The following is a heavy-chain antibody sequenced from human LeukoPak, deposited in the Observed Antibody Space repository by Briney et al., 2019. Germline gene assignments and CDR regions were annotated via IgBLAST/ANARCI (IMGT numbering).Heavy chain of an antibody. CDR2: INPSGGST. J-gene: IGHJ4*02. D-gene: IGHD5-12*01. CDR3: AREFWARQYGGKTPGGDY. V-gene: IGHV1-46*01. CDR1: GYTFTSYY. Sequence: VKVSCKASGYTFTSYYMHWVRQAPGRGLEWMGIINPSGGSTSYAQKFRGRVTMTRDTSTSTVYMELSSLRSEDTAVYYCAREFWARQYGGKTPGGDYWGQGTLVTVSS.